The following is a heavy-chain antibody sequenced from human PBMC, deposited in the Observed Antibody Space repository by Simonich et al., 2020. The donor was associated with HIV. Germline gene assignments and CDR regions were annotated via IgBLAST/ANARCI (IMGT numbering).Heavy chain of an antibody. CDR1: GGCFSAYY. Sequence: QVQLQQLGAGLLKPSETLSLTCTVYGGCFSAYYWNLIRHPPGKGLEWIGEISHSGSTKYQPSLKSRVPISVDTSKNQFSLKLSSVTAADTALYYCARRTGYDLDYWGQGTLVTVSS. CDR2: ISHSGST. V-gene: IGHV4-34*01. D-gene: IGHD5-12*01. J-gene: IGHJ4*02. CDR3: ARRTGYDLDY.